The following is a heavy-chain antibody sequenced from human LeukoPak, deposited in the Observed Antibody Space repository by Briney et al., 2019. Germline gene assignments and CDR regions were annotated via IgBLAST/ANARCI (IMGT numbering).Heavy chain of an antibody. V-gene: IGHV3-30*04. D-gene: IGHD4-17*01. CDR2: ISYDGSNK. J-gene: IGHJ4*02. CDR1: GFTFSSYA. CDR3: ARSQDYGDYFDY. Sequence: GGSLRLSCAASGFTFSSYAMHWVRQAPGKGLEWVAVISYDGSNKYYADSVKGRFTISRDNAKNSLYLQMNSLKASDTAMYYCARSQDYGDYFDYWGQGTLVTVSS.